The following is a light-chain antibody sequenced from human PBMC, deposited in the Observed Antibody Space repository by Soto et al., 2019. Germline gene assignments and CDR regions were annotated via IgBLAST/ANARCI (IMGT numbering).Light chain of an antibody. CDR1: SSDVGDYNY. CDR3: SSYTSSSTLYV. CDR2: DVS. J-gene: IGLJ1*01. Sequence: QSALTQPASVSGSPGQSITISCTGTSSDVGDYNYVSWYQQHPDKAPKLMIYDVSNRPSGVSNRFSGSKSGNTVSLTISGLQAEDEADYYCSSYTSSSTLYVFGTGTKVTVL. V-gene: IGLV2-14*01.